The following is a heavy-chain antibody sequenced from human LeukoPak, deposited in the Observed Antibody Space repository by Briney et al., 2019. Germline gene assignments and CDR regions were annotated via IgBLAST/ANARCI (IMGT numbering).Heavy chain of an antibody. D-gene: IGHD3-3*01. CDR2: IKLDGSEK. V-gene: IGHV3-7*03. Sequence: GGSLRLSCVASGFTFGKYWMSWVRQAPGKGLEWVANIKLDGSEKNYVDSVKGRFTIPRDNTKNSLYLQMNSLRVEDTAVFYCARDQYDTWSRRGNFDSWGQGTLVIVSS. CDR1: GFTFGKYW. J-gene: IGHJ4*02. CDR3: ARDQYDTWSRRGNFDS.